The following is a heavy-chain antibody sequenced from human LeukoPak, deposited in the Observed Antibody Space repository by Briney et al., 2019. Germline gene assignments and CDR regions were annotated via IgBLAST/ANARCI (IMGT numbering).Heavy chain of an antibody. D-gene: IGHD1-1*01. CDR3: AKETSTGTTPVGY. CDR1: GFTFSSNF. Sequence: GGSQRLSCAASGFTFSSNFMAWVRQAPGKGLEWVSVIYGGGSTFYADSVKGRFTISRDNTKNTLYQQMNSLRAEDTAVYYCAKETSTGTTPVGYGGQGTRVTVS. CDR2: IYGGGST. V-gene: IGHV3-53*01. J-gene: IGHJ4*02.